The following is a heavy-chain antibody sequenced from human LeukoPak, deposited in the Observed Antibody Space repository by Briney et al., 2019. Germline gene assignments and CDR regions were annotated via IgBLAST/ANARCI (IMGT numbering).Heavy chain of an antibody. CDR3: ARESSWDEFDY. J-gene: IGHJ4*02. V-gene: IGHV3-11*04. CDR1: GFAFSDYY. Sequence: GGSLRLSCAASGFAFSDYYMSWIRQAPGKGLEWVSYIGTSGTTIYYVDSVKGRFTISRDNAKNSLYLQMNSLRAEDTAVYYCARESSWDEFDYWGQGTLVTVSS. CDR2: IGTSGTTI. D-gene: IGHD6-13*01.